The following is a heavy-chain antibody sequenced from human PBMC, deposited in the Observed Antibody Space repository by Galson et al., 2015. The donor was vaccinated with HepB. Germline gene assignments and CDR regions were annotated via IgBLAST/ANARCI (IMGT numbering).Heavy chain of an antibody. CDR1: GDSVSSNSAS. J-gene: IGHJ4*02. V-gene: IGHV6-1*01. D-gene: IGHD3-9*01. CDR3: AREDKSDWSFDF. Sequence: CAISGDSVSSNSASWTWIRQSPSKGLEWLGRTFYRSKWFGDYAVSAKSRIIINPDTSRNQFSLQLNSVTPEDTAMYYCAREDKSDWSFDFGGQGALVTVSS. CDR2: TFYRSKWFG.